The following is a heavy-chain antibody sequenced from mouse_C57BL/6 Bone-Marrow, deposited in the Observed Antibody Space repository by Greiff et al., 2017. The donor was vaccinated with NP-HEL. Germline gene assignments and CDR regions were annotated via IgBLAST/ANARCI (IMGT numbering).Heavy chain of an antibody. D-gene: IGHD1-1*01. J-gene: IGHJ1*03. Sequence: EVHLVESGGGLVKPGGSLKLSCAASGFTFSSYAMSWVRQTPEKRLEWVATISDGGSYTYYPDNVKGRFTISRDNAKNNLYLQMSHLKSEDTAMYYCAREAPIYYYGSSYSWYFDVWGTGTTVTVSS. CDR2: ISDGGSYT. CDR3: AREAPIYYYGSSYSWYFDV. V-gene: IGHV5-4*01. CDR1: GFTFSSYA.